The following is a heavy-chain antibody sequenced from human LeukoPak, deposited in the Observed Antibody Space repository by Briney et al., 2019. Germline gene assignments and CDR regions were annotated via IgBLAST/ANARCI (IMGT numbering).Heavy chain of an antibody. V-gene: IGHV1-69*06. J-gene: IGHJ4*02. Sequence: GASVKVSCKAFGGTFSSYAISWVRQAPGQGLEWMGGIIPIFGTANYAQKFQGRVTITADKSTSTAYMELSSLRSEDTAVYYCAREQQLAPHDWGQGTLVTVSS. CDR3: AREQQLAPHD. CDR2: IIPIFGTA. CDR1: GGTFSSYA. D-gene: IGHD6-13*01.